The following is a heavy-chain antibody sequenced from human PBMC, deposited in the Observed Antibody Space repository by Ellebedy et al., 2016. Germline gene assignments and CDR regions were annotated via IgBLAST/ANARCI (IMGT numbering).Heavy chain of an antibody. D-gene: IGHD3-10*01. CDR3: AAVDPYYYGSVLRFDP. Sequence: SVKVSXKASGFTCTSSAMQWVRQARGQRLEWIGWIVVGSGNTNYAQKFQERVTITRDMSTSTAYMELSSLRSEDTAVYYCAAVDPYYYGSVLRFDPWGQGTLVTVSS. CDR2: IVVGSGNT. V-gene: IGHV1-58*02. J-gene: IGHJ5*02. CDR1: GFTCTSSA.